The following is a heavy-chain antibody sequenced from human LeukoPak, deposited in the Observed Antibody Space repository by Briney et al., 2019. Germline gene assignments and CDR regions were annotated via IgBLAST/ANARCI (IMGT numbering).Heavy chain of an antibody. Sequence: PGGSLRLSCAASGFTFSSYAMSWVRQAPGKGLEWVAVISYDGGNKYYADSVKGRFTISRDNSKNTLYLQMNSLRAEDTAVYYCARRSNPPGRIDHWGQGTLVTVSS. CDR2: ISYDGGNK. J-gene: IGHJ4*02. CDR1: GFTFSSYA. CDR3: ARRSNPPGRIDH. V-gene: IGHV3-30*03. D-gene: IGHD1-14*01.